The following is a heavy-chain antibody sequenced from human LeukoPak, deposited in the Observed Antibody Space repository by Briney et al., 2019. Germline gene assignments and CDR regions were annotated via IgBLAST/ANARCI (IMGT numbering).Heavy chain of an antibody. Sequence: PGRSLRLSCAASGFTFSRYTMHWVRQAPGKGREWVAVIPYDGSNEYYADSVKGRFTISRDNSKNTLYFQMNSLRAEDSAVYYCASGALFGELLGAFDIWGQGTMVTVSS. CDR2: IPYDGSNE. CDR1: GFTFSRYT. D-gene: IGHD3-10*02. CDR3: ASGALFGELLGAFDI. V-gene: IGHV3-30*14. J-gene: IGHJ3*02.